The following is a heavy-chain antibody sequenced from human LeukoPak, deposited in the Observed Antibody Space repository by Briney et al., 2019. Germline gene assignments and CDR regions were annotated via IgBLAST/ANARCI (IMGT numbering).Heavy chain of an antibody. J-gene: IGHJ4*02. CDR1: GFTFSSYA. Sequence: HPGGSLRLSCAASGFTFSSYAMSWVRQAPGKGLEWVSAISGRCGSTYYADSVKGRFTISRDNSKNTLYLQMNSLRAEDTAVYYCAIPGGSSGWLNSYFDYWGQGTLVTVSS. CDR3: AIPGGSSGWLNSYFDY. D-gene: IGHD6-19*01. V-gene: IGHV3-23*01. CDR2: ISGRCGST.